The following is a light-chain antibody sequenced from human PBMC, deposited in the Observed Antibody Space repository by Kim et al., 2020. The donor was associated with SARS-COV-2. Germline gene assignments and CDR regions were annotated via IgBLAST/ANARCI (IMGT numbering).Light chain of an antibody. Sequence: EVVLTQSPDTLSLSLGERATLSCRASQRVPSRYLAWYQQRLGQPPRLLIYDASIRATGIADRFSGSGSGTDFTLTISRLEPEDVAVYFCYQYGLTPTFGRGTKVDIK. V-gene: IGKV3-20*01. CDR1: QRVPSRY. CDR3: YQYGLTPT. CDR2: DAS. J-gene: IGKJ1*01.